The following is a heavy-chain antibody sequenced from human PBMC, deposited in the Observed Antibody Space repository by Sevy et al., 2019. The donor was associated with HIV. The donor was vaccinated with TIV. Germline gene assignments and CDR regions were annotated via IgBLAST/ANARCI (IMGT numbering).Heavy chain of an antibody. CDR1: GISFTTSG. D-gene: IGHD3-9*01. V-gene: IGHV3-30*18. CDR3: AKDFTGYNGMDV. Sequence: GGSLRLSCVVSGISFTTSGMHWVRQAPGKGLEWVAVISYHGRDKFYAESVEGRSTISRDNSKNMLYLQMNSLRAEDTAVYYCAKDFTGYNGMDVWGQGTMVTVSS. J-gene: IGHJ6*02. CDR2: ISYHGRDK.